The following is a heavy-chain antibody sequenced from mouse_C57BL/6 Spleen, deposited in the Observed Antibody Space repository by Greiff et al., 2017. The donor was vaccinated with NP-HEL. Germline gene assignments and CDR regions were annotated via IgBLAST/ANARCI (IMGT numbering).Heavy chain of an antibody. V-gene: IGHV2-6*03. CDR1: GFSLTSYG. J-gene: IGHJ4*01. CDR3: ARGPYYAMDY. CDR2: IWSDGST. Sequence: QVQLKESGPGLVAPSQSLSITCTVSGFSLTSYGVHWVRQPPGKGLEWLVVIWSDGSTTYNSALKSSLSISTDNPKRQVFLKMISLQTDATAMYYCARGPYYAMDYCGQGTSVSVSS.